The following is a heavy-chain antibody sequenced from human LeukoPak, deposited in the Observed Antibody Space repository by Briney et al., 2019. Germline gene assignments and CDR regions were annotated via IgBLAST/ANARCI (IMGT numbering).Heavy chain of an antibody. V-gene: IGHV3-23*01. Sequence: GGSLRLSCAASGFTFSSYAMSWARQAPGKGLECVSAIRGSGGSTYYADCVKARFTISRDNSKNTLYLQMNSLRAEDTAVYYCAETGSDYWGQGTLVTVSS. D-gene: IGHD1-1*01. CDR2: IRGSGGST. CDR1: GFTFSSYA. CDR3: AETGSDY. J-gene: IGHJ4*02.